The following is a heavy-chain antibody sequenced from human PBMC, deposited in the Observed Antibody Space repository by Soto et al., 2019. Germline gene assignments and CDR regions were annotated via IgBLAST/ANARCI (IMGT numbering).Heavy chain of an antibody. CDR3: AKTGTDGSWFDP. D-gene: IGHD1-1*01. J-gene: IGHJ5*02. CDR2: IDWDDDK. Sequence: SGPTLANPTPPLTLTCTVSGFSLRTSGMRVSWIRQPPGKALEWLARIDWDDDKFYSTSLRTRLTISKDTSKNQVVLSMTNMDPVDTATYYCAKTGTDGSWFDPWGQGTLVTVSS. CDR1: GFSLRTSGMR. V-gene: IGHV2-70*04.